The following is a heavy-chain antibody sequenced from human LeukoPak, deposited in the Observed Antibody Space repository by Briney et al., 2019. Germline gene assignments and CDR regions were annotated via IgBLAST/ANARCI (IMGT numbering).Heavy chain of an antibody. V-gene: IGHV1-18*04. CDR2: INPYNGNT. CDR3: AREHCRGGNCYPPDY. J-gene: IGHJ4*02. D-gene: IGHD2-15*01. CDR1: GYTFTSYG. Sequence: ASEKVSCKASGYTFTSYGFSWVRQAPGQGLEWMGWINPYNGNTKYAQRFQGRVTMTTDTSTSTAYMELRSLTPDDTAVYYCAREHCRGGNCYPPDYWGQGTLVTVSS.